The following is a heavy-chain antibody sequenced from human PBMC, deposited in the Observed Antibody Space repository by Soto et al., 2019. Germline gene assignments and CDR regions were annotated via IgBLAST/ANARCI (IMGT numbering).Heavy chain of an antibody. V-gene: IGHV3-30*18. Sequence: PGGSLRLSCAATGFTFSSYGMHWVRQAPGKGLEWVAVISYDGSNKYYADSVKGRFTISRDNSKNTLYLQMNSLRAEDTAVYYCAKVGGYYDSSGYYYRDYWGQGTLVTVS. J-gene: IGHJ4*02. CDR1: GFTFSSYG. CDR3: AKVGGYYDSSGYYYRDY. CDR2: ISYDGSNK. D-gene: IGHD3-22*01.